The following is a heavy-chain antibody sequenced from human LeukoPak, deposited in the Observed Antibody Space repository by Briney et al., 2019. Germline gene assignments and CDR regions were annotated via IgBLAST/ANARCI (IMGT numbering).Heavy chain of an antibody. Sequence: PSETLPLTCTVSGGSISSYYWSWIRQPPGKGLEWIGYIYYSGSTNYNPSLKSRVTISVDTSKNQFSLKLSSVTAADTAVYYCARGAAGYSYGWGQGTLVTVSS. J-gene: IGHJ4*02. V-gene: IGHV4-59*01. CDR2: IYYSGST. CDR3: ARGAAGYSYG. CDR1: GGSISSYY. D-gene: IGHD5-18*01.